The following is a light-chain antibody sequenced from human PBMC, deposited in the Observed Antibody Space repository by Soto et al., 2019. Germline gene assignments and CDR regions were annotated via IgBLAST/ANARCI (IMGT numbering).Light chain of an antibody. CDR3: SSYTSGSSHYV. CDR1: SSDVGAYYS. CDR2: GVT. V-gene: IGLV2-14*01. J-gene: IGLJ1*01. Sequence: QSALTQAASVSGSPGQSITISCTGTSSDVGAYYSVSWYQHHPGKAPKLIIYGVTNRPSGVSNRFSGSKSGNTASLTISGLQAEDEADHHCSSYTSGSSHYVFGTGTKVTVL.